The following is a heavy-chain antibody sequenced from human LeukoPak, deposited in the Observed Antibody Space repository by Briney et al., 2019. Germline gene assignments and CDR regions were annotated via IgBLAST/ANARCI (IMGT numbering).Heavy chain of an antibody. V-gene: IGHV3-30-3*01. CDR2: ISYDGSNK. D-gene: IGHD4-17*01. Sequence: GRSLRLSCAASGFTFSSYAMHWVRQAPGKGLEWVAVISYDGSNKYYADSVKGRFTISRDNSKNTLYLQMNSMRAEDTAVYYCARVMTTTYFPYYYCGMDVWGQGTTVTVSS. CDR1: GFTFSSYA. J-gene: IGHJ6*02. CDR3: ARVMTTTYFPYYYCGMDV.